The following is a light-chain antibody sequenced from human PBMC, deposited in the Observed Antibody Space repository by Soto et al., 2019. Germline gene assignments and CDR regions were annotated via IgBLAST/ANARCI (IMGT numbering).Light chain of an antibody. CDR1: QDIRNY. Sequence: AIQMTQSPSSLSASVGDRSTITCRSSQDIRNYLGWYQQKPGKAPKLLIYGASSLESGVPSRFSGSGSGTEFTLTINSLQPEDFATYYCLQYDNYPWTFGQGTKVEI. CDR3: LQYDNYPWT. J-gene: IGKJ1*01. V-gene: IGKV1-6*01. CDR2: GAS.